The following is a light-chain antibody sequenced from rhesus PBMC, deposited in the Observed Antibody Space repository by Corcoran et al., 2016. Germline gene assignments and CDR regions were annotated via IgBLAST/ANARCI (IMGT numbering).Light chain of an antibody. CDR1: QGISSY. CDR3: QKRNSYPLA. CDR2: DAS. Sequence: DIQLTQSPSSLSASVGDRVTITCRASQGISSYLAWYQQKSGKAPKLLIYDASNLQSGVPSRFSGRCAGTVFTLIISSLQPEVFATYYCQKRNSYPLAFGGGTKVEIK. J-gene: IGKJ4*01. V-gene: IGKV1-38*01.